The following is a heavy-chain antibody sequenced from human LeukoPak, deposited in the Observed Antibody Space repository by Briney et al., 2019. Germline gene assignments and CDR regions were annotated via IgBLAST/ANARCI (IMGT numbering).Heavy chain of an antibody. CDR1: GFTFNNYW. Sequence: GGSLRLSCAASGFTFNNYWMSWVRQAPGKGLEWVANIKQDGGQIYYLDSVKGRFTISRDNAKNSLYLQMNGLGAEDTAVYYCARELNGYGYYFFDYWGPGTLVTVSS. CDR2: IKQDGGQI. D-gene: IGHD3-16*01. CDR3: ARELNGYGYYFFDY. J-gene: IGHJ4*02. V-gene: IGHV3-7*01.